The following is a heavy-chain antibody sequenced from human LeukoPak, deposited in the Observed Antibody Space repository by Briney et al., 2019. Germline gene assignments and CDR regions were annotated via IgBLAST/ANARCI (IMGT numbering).Heavy chain of an antibody. J-gene: IGHJ4*02. Sequence: AASVKVSCKASGYTFTGYYMHWVRQAPGQGLEWMGWISGYNGHTKYAQKFQGRVTMTTDTSTSTAYMELRSLTSDDTAVFYCARGLPPRRNYDSSGYYSYYFDYWGQGTLVTVSS. V-gene: IGHV1-18*04. D-gene: IGHD3-22*01. CDR3: ARGLPPRRNYDSSGYYSYYFDY. CDR1: GYTFTGYY. CDR2: ISGYNGHT.